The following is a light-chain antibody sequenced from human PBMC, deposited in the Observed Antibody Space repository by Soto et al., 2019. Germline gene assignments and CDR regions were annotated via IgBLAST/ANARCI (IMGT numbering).Light chain of an antibody. CDR1: QSVSSNF. Sequence: EIVLTQSPGTLSLSPGDRATLSYRASQSVSSNFLAWYQQKPGQAPRLLIYGASIRATGIPDRFSGSGSGTDFTLTIRRLEHEDFAMYFCHQYGSSPRTFGQGTKVEIK. J-gene: IGKJ1*01. CDR3: HQYGSSPRT. V-gene: IGKV3-20*01. CDR2: GAS.